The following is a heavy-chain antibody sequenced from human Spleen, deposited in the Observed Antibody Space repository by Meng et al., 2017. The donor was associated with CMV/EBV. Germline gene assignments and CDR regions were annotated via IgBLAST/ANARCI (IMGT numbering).Heavy chain of an antibody. Sequence: ASVKVSCKASGYTFRDYYIHWVRQAPGQGLEWMGWINPNSAGTNYAQKFQGRVTMTRDTSINTAYMELSRLRSDDTAVYYCARELEQQLSGMDVWGQGTTVTVSS. CDR2: INPNSAGT. CDR1: GYTFRDYY. D-gene: IGHD6-13*01. J-gene: IGHJ6*02. V-gene: IGHV1-2*02. CDR3: ARELEQQLSGMDV.